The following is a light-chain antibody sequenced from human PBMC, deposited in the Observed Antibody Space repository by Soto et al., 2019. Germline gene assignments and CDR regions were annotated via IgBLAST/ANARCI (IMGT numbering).Light chain of an antibody. V-gene: IGLV1-40*01. CDR1: SYNIGAGYD. CDR2: GNS. Sequence: QSVLTQPPSVSGAPGLRVTIAITGSSYNIGAGYDVHWYQQLPGTAPKLLIYGNSNRPSGVPDRFSGSKSGTSASLAITGLQAEDEADYYCQSYDSSLSGYVFGTGTKVTVL. J-gene: IGLJ1*01. CDR3: QSYDSSLSGYV.